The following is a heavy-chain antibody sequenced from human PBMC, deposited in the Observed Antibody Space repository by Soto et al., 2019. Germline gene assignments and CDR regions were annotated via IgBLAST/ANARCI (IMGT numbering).Heavy chain of an antibody. CDR2: IGFAGDT. D-gene: IGHD2-2*01. J-gene: IGHJ5*02. Sequence: PGGSLRLSCGASGFIFSNFDMHWVRQTTEKGLEWVSGIGFAGDTNYSGSVKGRFTISRENAKNSLFLQMNSLRVGDTAVYYCVRGQPGGFDPWGQGTMVTVSS. V-gene: IGHV3-13*01. CDR1: GFIFSNFD. CDR3: VRGQPGGFDP.